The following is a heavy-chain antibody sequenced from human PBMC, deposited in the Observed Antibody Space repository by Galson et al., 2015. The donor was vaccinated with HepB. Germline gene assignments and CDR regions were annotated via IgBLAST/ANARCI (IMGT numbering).Heavy chain of an antibody. J-gene: IGHJ4*02. CDR2: ISSSSSTI. CDR1: GFTFSSYS. CDR3: ARDSSGWYGGVGYYFDY. Sequence: SPRLSCAASGFTFSSYSMNWVRQAPGKGLACVSYISSSSSTIYYADSVKGRFTISRDNAKNSLSLQMNSLRAEDTAVYYCARDSSGWYGGVGYYFDYWGQGTLVTVSS. D-gene: IGHD6-19*01. V-gene: IGHV3-48*04.